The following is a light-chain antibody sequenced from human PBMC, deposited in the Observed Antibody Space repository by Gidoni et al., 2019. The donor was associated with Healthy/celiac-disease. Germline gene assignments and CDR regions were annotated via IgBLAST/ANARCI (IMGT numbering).Light chain of an antibody. J-gene: IGKJ2*01. V-gene: IGKV1-5*03. CDR1: QSISDW. CDR2: KAS. CDR3: QQYNSYLYS. Sequence: DSQMTQSPLTLSASVGDRVTITCRASQSISDWLAWYQQKPGKAPKLLIYKASSLQSGVPSRFSGSGSGTEFTLTISSLQPDDFATYYCQQYNSYLYSFGQGTKLEIK.